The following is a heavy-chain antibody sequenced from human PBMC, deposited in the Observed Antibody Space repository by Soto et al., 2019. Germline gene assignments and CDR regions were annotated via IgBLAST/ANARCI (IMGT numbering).Heavy chain of an antibody. V-gene: IGHV1-69*05. Sequence: SVKVSCKASGGTFSSYAISWVRQAPGQGLEWMGGIIPFGATRSYAQKFQGRVTITRDTSASTAYMELSSLRSEDTAVYYCARDVGGMDVWGQGTTVTVSS. CDR3: ARDVGGMDV. J-gene: IGHJ6*02. D-gene: IGHD1-26*01. CDR2: IIPFGATR. CDR1: GGTFSSYA.